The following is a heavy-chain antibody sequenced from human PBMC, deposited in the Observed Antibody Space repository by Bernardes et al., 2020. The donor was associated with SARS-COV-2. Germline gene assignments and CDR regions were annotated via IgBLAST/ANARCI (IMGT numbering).Heavy chain of an antibody. Sequence: GGSLRLSCAASGFTFSKYWMTWVRQAPGKGLELVANIKQDGSDKVYVDSVKGRFTISRDNAENSLYLQMNSLRVEDTAVYYCARDNTFMNDFWGQGTLVTVSS. CDR1: GFTFSKYW. V-gene: IGHV3-7*01. D-gene: IGHD5-18*01. CDR2: IKQDGSDK. CDR3: ARDNTFMNDF. J-gene: IGHJ4*02.